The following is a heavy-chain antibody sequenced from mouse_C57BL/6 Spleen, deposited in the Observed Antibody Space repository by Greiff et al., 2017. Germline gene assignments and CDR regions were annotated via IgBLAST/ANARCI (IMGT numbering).Heavy chain of an antibody. Sequence: VQLQQSGPGLVKPSQSLSLTCSVTGYSITSGYYWNWIRQFPGNKLEWMGYISYDGSNNYNPSLKNRISITRDTSKNQFFLKLNSVTTEDTATYYCARMGYDYDVSFAYWGQGTLVTVSA. D-gene: IGHD2-4*01. CDR1: GYSITSGYY. CDR3: ARMGYDYDVSFAY. CDR2: ISYDGSN. J-gene: IGHJ3*01. V-gene: IGHV3-6*01.